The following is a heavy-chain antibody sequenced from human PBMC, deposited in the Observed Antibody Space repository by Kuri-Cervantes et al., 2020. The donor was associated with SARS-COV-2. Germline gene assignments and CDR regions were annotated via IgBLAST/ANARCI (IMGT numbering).Heavy chain of an antibody. CDR2: IYYSGST. J-gene: IGHJ3*02. CDR1: GGSISSYY. Sequence: SETLSLTCTVSGGSISSYYWSWIRQPPGKGLEWIGYIYYSGSTNYNPSLKSRVTISVDTSKNQFSLKLSSVTAADTDVYYCARITIFGVVISGAFDIWGQGTMVTVSS. CDR3: ARITIFGVVISGAFDI. V-gene: IGHV4-59*01. D-gene: IGHD3-3*01.